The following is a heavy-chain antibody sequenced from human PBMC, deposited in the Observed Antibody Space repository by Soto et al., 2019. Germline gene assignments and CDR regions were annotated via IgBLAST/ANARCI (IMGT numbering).Heavy chain of an antibody. V-gene: IGHV1-2*04. CDR1: GYSFTDYH. J-gene: IGHJ6*02. CDR3: TRGDSTDCSNGVCSFFYNHDMDV. D-gene: IGHD2-8*01. Sequence: ASVKVSCKASGYSFTDYHIHWVRQAPGQGLEWLGRINPKSGGTSTAQKFQGWVTMTTDTSISTASMELTRLTSDDTAIYYCTRGDSTDCSNGVCSFFYNHDMDVWGQGTTVTVSS. CDR2: INPKSGGT.